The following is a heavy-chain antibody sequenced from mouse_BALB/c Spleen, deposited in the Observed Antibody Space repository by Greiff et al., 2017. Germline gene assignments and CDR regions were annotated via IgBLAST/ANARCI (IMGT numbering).Heavy chain of an antibody. V-gene: IGHV5-9-4*01. Sequence: DVMLVESGGGLVKPGGSLKLSCAASGFTFSSYAMSWVRQSPEKRLEWVAEISSGGSYTYYPDTVTGRFTISRDNAKNTLYLEMSSLRSEDTAMYYCARDPHYYGSSYYFDYWGQGTTLTVSS. J-gene: IGHJ2*01. CDR3: ARDPHYYGSSYYFDY. CDR2: ISSGGSYT. CDR1: GFTFSSYA. D-gene: IGHD1-1*01.